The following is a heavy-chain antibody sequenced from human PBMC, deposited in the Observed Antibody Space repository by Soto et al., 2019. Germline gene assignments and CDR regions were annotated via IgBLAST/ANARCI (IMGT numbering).Heavy chain of an antibody. CDR1: GGSLSSYY. CDR2: VYLSGNT. D-gene: IGHD6-25*01. V-gene: IGHV4-59*01. CDR3: GSVRPSGYVLS. Sequence: SETLSLTCTVSGGSLSSYYWTWIRQSPGKGLEWIGYVYLSGNTNYNPSLKSRVAISIDTSKNQFSLRLASVTAADTAFYYCGSVRPSGYVLSWGQGTLVTVSS. J-gene: IGHJ5*02.